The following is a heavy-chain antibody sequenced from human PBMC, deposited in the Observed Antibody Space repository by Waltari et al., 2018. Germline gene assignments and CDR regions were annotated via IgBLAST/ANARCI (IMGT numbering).Heavy chain of an antibody. CDR3: AREVDIVATSLGDYYYMDV. CDR2: INPIFGTA. D-gene: IGHD5-12*01. V-gene: IGHV1-69*14. CDR1: GGTFSSYA. J-gene: IGHJ6*03. Sequence: QVQLVQSGAEVKKPGSSVKVSCKASGGTFSSYAISWVRQAPGQGLEWMGGINPIFGTANYAQKFQGRVTITADKSTSTAYMELSSLRSEDTAVYYCAREVDIVATSLGDYYYMDVWGKGTTVTVSS.